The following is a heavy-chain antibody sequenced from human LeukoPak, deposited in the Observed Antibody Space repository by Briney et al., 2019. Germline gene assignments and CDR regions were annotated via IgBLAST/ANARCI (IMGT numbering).Heavy chain of an antibody. CDR1: GGSISSHY. V-gene: IGHV4-59*11. CDR3: ARSIAARRGYYYYYYMDV. Sequence: PSETLSLTCTVSGGSISSHYWSWIRQPPGKGLEWIGYIYYSGSTNYNPSRKSRVTISVATSKNQFSLKLSSVTAADTAVYYCARSIAARRGYYYYYYMDVWGKGTTVTVSS. D-gene: IGHD6-6*01. J-gene: IGHJ6*03. CDR2: IYYSGST.